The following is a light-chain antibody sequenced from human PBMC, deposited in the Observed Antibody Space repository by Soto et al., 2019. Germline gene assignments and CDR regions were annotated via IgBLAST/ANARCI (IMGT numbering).Light chain of an antibody. CDR1: QSVSNNY. CDR3: QQYGSSPRT. V-gene: IGKV3-20*01. J-gene: IGKJ1*01. CDR2: GAS. Sequence: EIVLTQSPGTLSLSPGERATLSCRASQSVSNNYLARYQRKPGQAPRLLIFGASSRATGIPDRFSGSGSATDFTLTINRLEPEDFAVYYCQQYGSSPRTFGQGTKVDIK.